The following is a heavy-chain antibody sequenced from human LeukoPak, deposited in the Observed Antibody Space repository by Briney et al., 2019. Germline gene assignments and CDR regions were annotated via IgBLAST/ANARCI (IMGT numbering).Heavy chain of an antibody. CDR3: ARDLYKQWLTRTTPSDAFDI. D-gene: IGHD6-19*01. CDR2: INSDGSST. Sequence: GGSLRLSCAASGFTFSSYWMHWVRQAPGKGLVWVSRINSDGSSTSYADSVKGRFTISRDNAKNTLYLQMNSLRAEDTAVYYCARDLYKQWLTRTTPSDAFDIWGQGTMVTVPS. J-gene: IGHJ3*02. V-gene: IGHV3-74*01. CDR1: GFTFSSYW.